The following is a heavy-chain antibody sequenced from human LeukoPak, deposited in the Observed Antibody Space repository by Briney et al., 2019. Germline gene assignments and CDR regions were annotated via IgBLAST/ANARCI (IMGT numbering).Heavy chain of an antibody. V-gene: IGHV1-2*02. CDR1: GFTFTDYF. CDR3: ATIWFGELRRDY. D-gene: IGHD3-10*01. CDR2: INPHSGGT. J-gene: IGHJ4*02. Sequence: GASVKVSCKASGFTFTDYFMHWVRQAPGQGLEWMGWINPHSGGTNYAQQFQGRVTMTRDTSISTAYMELSSLRSEDTAVYYCATIWFGELRRDYWGQGTLVTVSS.